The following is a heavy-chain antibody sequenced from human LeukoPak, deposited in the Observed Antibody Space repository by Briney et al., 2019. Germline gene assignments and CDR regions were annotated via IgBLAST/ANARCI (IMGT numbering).Heavy chain of an antibody. Sequence: GGSLRLSCAASGFTFSSYSMNWVRQAPGKGLEWVSSISSSSSYIYYADSVKGRFTISRDNAKNSLYLQMNSLRAEDTAVYYCARAARCSSSWYYYYMDVWGKGTTVTISS. CDR2: ISSSSSYI. CDR3: ARAARCSSSWYYYYMDV. CDR1: GFTFSSYS. V-gene: IGHV3-21*04. D-gene: IGHD6-13*01. J-gene: IGHJ6*03.